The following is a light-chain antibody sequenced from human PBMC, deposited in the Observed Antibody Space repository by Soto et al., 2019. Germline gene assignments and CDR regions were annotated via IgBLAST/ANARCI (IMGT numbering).Light chain of an antibody. J-gene: IGKJ5*01. CDR2: GAS. CDR3: QQYPVALDT. CDR1: HIVGGDT. V-gene: IGKV3-20*01. Sequence: IAVSPSPCALSLYQRQRARLSCRASHIVGGDTLAWFQQRPGQDPRLVIYGASNRAAGIPDRFSGSGSGTDFTLTVSRLEPEDFAMYYCQQYPVALDTFAQRTRPAIK.